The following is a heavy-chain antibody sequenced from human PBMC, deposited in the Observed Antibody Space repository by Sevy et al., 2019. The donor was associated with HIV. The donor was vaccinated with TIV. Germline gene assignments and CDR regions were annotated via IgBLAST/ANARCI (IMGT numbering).Heavy chain of an antibody. Sequence: SETLSLTCTVSGGSISSYYWSWIRQPPGKGLEWIGYIYYRGSTNYNPSLKSRVTISVDTSKNQFSLKLSSVTAADTAVYYCARVGVVVRGVINYYYYYYMDVWGKGTTVTVSS. CDR1: GGSISSYY. D-gene: IGHD3-10*01. V-gene: IGHV4-59*01. CDR3: ARVGVVVRGVINYYYYYYMDV. J-gene: IGHJ6*03. CDR2: IYYRGST.